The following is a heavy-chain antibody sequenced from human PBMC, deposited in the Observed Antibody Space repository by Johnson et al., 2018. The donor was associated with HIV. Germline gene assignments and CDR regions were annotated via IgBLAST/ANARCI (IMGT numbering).Heavy chain of an antibody. CDR3: ARAHPFYGGNSEGAFDI. CDR2: ISGSGGST. J-gene: IGHJ3*02. Sequence: EQLVESGGGVVQPGGSLRLSCAASGFTFSSYAMSWVRQAPGKGLEWVSAISGSGGSTYYADSVQGRFPISRDNSKNTLYLQMNSLRAEDTAVYYCARAHPFYGGNSEGAFDIWGQGTMVTVSS. CDR1: GFTFSSYA. D-gene: IGHD4-23*01. V-gene: IGHV3-23*04.